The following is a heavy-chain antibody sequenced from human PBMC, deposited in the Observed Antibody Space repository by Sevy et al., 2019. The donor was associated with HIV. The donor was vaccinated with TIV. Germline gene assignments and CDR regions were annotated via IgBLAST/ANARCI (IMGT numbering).Heavy chain of an antibody. CDR1: GFSFSSYD. J-gene: IGHJ6*02. CDR2: IRYDGSNK. V-gene: IGHV3-33*01. Sequence: GGSLRLSCAASGFSFSSYDMHWVRQAPGMGLEWVAVIRYDGSNKHYGYSVKGRFTISRDNAKNALYLQMSSLRAEDTAVYYCAREKVDTSMIFVEYYGMDVWGQGTTVTVSS. CDR3: AREKVDTSMIFVEYYGMDV. D-gene: IGHD5-18*01.